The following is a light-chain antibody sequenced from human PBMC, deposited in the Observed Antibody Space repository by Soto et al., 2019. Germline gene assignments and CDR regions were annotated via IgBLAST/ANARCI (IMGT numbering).Light chain of an antibody. V-gene: IGLV2-23*01. CDR3: CSYADSSTYV. Sequence: QSALTQPASVSGSPGQSITISCTGTSSDVGGYNLVSWYQQHPGKAPKLIIYEDSKRPSGVSNRFSGSKSGNTASLTISGLQTEDEADYYCCSYADSSTYVFGTGTKVTVL. CDR1: SSDVGGYNL. CDR2: EDS. J-gene: IGLJ1*01.